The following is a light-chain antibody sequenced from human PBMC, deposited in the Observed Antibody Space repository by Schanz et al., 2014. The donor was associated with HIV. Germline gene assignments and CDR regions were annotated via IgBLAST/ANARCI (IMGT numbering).Light chain of an antibody. V-gene: IGLV2-14*03. CDR2: DVT. Sequence: QSALTQPASVSGSLGQSITISCTGTSGDVGRYDYVSWYQQHPRQAPKLLIYDVTYRPSGISNRFSGSKSAYTASLTISGLQPEDEADYYCSSYTTSRTLVFGGGTKLTVL. CDR1: SGDVGRYDY. CDR3: SSYTTSRTLV. J-gene: IGLJ2*01.